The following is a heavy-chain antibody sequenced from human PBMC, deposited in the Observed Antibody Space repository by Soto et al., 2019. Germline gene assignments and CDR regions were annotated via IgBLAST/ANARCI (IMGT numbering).Heavy chain of an antibody. CDR2: IYYSGST. CDR3: AGSITIFGVVTHNWFDP. Sequence: SETLSLTCTVSGGSISSYYWSWIRQPPGKGLEWIGYIYYSGSTNYNPSLKSRVTISVDTSKNQFSLKLSSVTAADTAVYYCAGSITIFGVVTHNWFDPWGQGTLVTVTS. D-gene: IGHD3-3*01. V-gene: IGHV4-59*01. CDR1: GGSISSYY. J-gene: IGHJ5*02.